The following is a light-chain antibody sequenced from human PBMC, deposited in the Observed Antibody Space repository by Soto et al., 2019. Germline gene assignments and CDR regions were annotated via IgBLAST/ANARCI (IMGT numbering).Light chain of an antibody. V-gene: IGLV1-47*01. CDR2: RNN. CDR3: AAWNGGRTGFV. J-gene: IGLJ1*01. CDR1: NSVIGSNA. Sequence: QSVVSQPPSTSRTPGQRVTISCSGSNSVIGSNAVYWYQQPPGTAPKLLIYRNNQRPSGVPDRFSGTKSGTSASLAISGLRSEDEADYYCAAWNGGRTGFVFGTGTKVTVL.